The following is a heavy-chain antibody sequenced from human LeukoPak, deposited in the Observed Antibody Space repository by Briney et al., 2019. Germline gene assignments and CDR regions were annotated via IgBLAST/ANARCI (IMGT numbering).Heavy chain of an antibody. J-gene: IGHJ5*02. CDR2: IKQDGSEK. CDR3: AGWRGFAFDP. Sequence: GGSLRLSCAASGFPFSNYWMSWVRQAPGKGLEWVANIKQDGSEKYYVDSVKDRFTISRDNAKNSLYLQMNSLRAEDTAVYYCAGWRGFAFDPWGQGTLVTVSS. V-gene: IGHV3-7*01. CDR1: GFPFSNYW. D-gene: IGHD6-19*01.